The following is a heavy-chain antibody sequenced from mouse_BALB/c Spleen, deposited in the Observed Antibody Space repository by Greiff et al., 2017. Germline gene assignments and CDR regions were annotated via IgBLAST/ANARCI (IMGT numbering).Heavy chain of an antibody. D-gene: IGHD2-4*01. Sequence: EVKVEESGGGLVQPGGSLKLSCAASGFTFSSYTMSWVRQTPEKRLEWVAYISNGGGSTYYPDTVKGRFTISRDNAKNTLYLQMSSLKSEDTAMYYCARQGINWYFDVWGAGTTVTVSS. J-gene: IGHJ1*01. CDR2: ISNGGGST. V-gene: IGHV5-12-2*01. CDR3: ARQGINWYFDV. CDR1: GFTFSSYT.